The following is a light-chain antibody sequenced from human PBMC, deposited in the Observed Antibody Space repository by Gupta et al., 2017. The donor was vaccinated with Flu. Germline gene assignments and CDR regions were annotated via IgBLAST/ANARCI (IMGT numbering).Light chain of an antibody. J-gene: IGKJ1*01. CDR3: QQSYSTPRT. Sequence: IQMTQSPSSLSASVGDRVTITCRASQSISNYLNWYQQKPGKAPKLLIYSASSLQGGVPSRFSGSGAGTDFTLSISRLQPEDFATYYCQQSYSTPRTFGQGTKVEIK. CDR1: QSISNY. V-gene: IGKV1-39*01. CDR2: SAS.